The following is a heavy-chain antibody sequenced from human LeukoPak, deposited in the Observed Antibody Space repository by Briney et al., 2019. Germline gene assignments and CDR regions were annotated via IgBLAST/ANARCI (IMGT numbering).Heavy chain of an antibody. V-gene: IGHV3-23*01. J-gene: IGHJ4*02. CDR2: ISGSGGST. Sequence: GGSLRLSCAASGFTFSSYAMSWVRQAPGKGLEWVSTISGSGGSTYYADSVKGRFTISRDNSKNTLYLQMNSLRAEDTAVYYCARADIPEGYSSSWFDYWGQGTLVTVSS. D-gene: IGHD6-13*01. CDR1: GFTFSSYA. CDR3: ARADIPEGYSSSWFDY.